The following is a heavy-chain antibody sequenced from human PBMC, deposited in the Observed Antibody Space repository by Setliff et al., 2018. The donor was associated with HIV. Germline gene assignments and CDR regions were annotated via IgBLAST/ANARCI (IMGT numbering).Heavy chain of an antibody. J-gene: IGHJ3*02. D-gene: IGHD4-17*01. V-gene: IGHV4-39*07. CDR1: GSSISSSSYY. CDR3: ARGTTLNVVPDAFDI. Sequence: SETLSLTCNVSGSSISSSSYYWAWIRQPPGKGLEWIGYIYHAGNTYYNPSLKSRVTISVDTSKNQISLRLNSLTAADTAVYYCARGTTLNVVPDAFDIWGQGTMVTVSS. CDR2: IYHAGNT.